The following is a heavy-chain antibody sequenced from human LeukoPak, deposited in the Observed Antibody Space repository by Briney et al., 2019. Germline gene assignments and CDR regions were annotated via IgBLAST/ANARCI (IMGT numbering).Heavy chain of an antibody. D-gene: IGHD2-15*01. J-gene: IGHJ3*02. CDR1: GGTFSSYA. CDR2: IIPIFGTA. Sequence: SVKVSCKASGGTFSSYAISWVRQAPGQGLEWMGGIIPIFGTANYAQKFQGRVTITADKSTSTAYMELSSLRSEDTAVYYCARDKALKGVAARYAFDIWGQGTTVTVSS. CDR3: ARDKALKGVAARYAFDI. V-gene: IGHV1-69*06.